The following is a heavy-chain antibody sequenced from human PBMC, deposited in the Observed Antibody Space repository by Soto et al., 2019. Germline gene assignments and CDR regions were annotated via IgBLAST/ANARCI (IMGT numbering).Heavy chain of an antibody. CDR3: ARRRAATKIFDY. D-gene: IGHD6-25*01. J-gene: IGHJ4*02. CDR1: GGSISSSSYY. Sequence: QLQLQESGPGLVKPSETLSLTCTVSGGSISSSSYYWGWIRQPPGKGLEWIGSIYYSGSTYYNPSLKSRVTISVDTSKNQFSLKLSSVTAADTAVYYCARRRAATKIFDYWGQGTLVTVSS. V-gene: IGHV4-39*01. CDR2: IYYSGST.